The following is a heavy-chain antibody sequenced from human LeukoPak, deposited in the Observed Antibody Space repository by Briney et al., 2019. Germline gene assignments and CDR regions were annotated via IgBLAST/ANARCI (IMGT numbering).Heavy chain of an antibody. D-gene: IGHD6-19*01. CDR3: ARGSRGQWLVRSFDY. V-gene: IGHV4-34*01. CDR2: INHSGST. J-gene: IGHJ4*02. Sequence: SETLSLTCAVYGGSFSGYYWSWIRQPPGKGLEWIGEINHSGSTNHNPSLKSRVTISVDTSKNQFSLKLSSVTAADTAVYYCARGSRGQWLVRSFDYWGQGTLVTVSS. CDR1: GGSFSGYY.